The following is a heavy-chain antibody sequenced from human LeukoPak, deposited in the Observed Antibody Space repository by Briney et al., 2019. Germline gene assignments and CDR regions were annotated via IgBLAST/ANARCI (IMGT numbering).Heavy chain of an antibody. D-gene: IGHD2-2*02. CDR1: EFTFSTYV. CDR3: AKGRHCSSTSCYKDV. J-gene: IGHJ3*01. Sequence: PGGSLRLSCVASEFTFSTYVMSWVRQAPGKGLEWVSGISGSGTTTYYADSVKGRFTISRDNSKNTLYLQMNSLRAADTAIYYCAKGRHCSSTSCYKDVWGQGTMVTVSS. V-gene: IGHV3-23*01. CDR2: ISGSGTTT.